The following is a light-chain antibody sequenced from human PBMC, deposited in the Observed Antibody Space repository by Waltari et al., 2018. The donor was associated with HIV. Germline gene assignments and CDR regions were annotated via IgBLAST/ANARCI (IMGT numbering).Light chain of an antibody. J-gene: IGKJ4*01. CDR3: KQYYSSPLT. CDR1: QSVFFGSNNKNY. V-gene: IGKV4-1*01. CDR2: WAS. Sequence: DIVMTQSPDSLTVSLGERATINCKSSQSVFFGSNNKNYLAWYQQKPGQPPKLLFYWASTRESGVPDRFSVSGSGTDFTLTISSLRTEDVAVYYCKQYYSSPLTFGGGTKVEI.